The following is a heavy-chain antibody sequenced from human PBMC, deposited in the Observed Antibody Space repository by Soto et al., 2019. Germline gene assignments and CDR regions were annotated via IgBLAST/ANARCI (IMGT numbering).Heavy chain of an antibody. V-gene: IGHV3-30-3*01. CDR3: ARGGRLRHFDY. J-gene: IGHJ4*02. CDR1: GFTFSSYA. D-gene: IGHD5-12*01. Sequence: QVQLVESGGGLVQPGRSLRLSCAASGFTFSSYALHWVRQAPGKGLEWVAVISYDGSNKYYADSVKGRFTISRDNSKNTLYLQMNSLRAEDTAVYYCARGGRLRHFDYWGQGTLVTVSS. CDR2: ISYDGSNK.